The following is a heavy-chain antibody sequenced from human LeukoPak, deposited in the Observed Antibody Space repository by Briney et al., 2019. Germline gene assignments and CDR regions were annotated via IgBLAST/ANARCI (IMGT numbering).Heavy chain of an antibody. CDR1: CGSISSGDYY. CDR2: IYYSGST. CDR3: ARVAGLWLIPHRENAFDI. V-gene: IGHV4-30-4*08. Sequence: NPSETLSLTCTVSCGSISSGDYYWSWIRQPPGKGLEWIGYIYYSGSTYYNPSLKSRVTISVDTSKNQFSLKLSSVTAADTAVYYCARVAGLWLIPHRENAFDIWGQGTMVTVSS. D-gene: IGHD5-18*01. J-gene: IGHJ3*02.